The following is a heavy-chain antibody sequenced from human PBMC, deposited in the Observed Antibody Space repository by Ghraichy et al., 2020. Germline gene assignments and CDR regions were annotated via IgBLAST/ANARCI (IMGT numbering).Heavy chain of an antibody. CDR1: GYSFTSYW. Sequence: GESLNISCKGSGYSFTSYWIGWVRQLPGKGLEWMGIIYPGDSDTRYSPSFQGQVTISADKSISTAYLQWSSLKASDTAMYYCARYGGEYSSSPALDYWGQGTLVTVSS. J-gene: IGHJ4*02. D-gene: IGHD6-6*01. CDR2: IYPGDSDT. CDR3: ARYGGEYSSSPALDY. V-gene: IGHV5-51*01.